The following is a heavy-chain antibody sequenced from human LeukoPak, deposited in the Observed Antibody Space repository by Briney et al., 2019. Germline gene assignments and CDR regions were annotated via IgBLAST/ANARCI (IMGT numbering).Heavy chain of an antibody. CDR2: IYTSGST. V-gene: IGHV4-4*07. D-gene: IGHD6-13*01. CDR1: GGSISSYY. CDR3: ARGRTIAAAEDNYYMDV. J-gene: IGHJ6*03. Sequence: PSETLSLTCTVSGGSISSYYWSWIRQPAGKGLEWIGRIYTSGSTNYNPSFKSRVTMSVDTSKNQFSLKPSSVTAADTAVYYCARGRTIAAAEDNYYMDVWGKGTTVTVSS.